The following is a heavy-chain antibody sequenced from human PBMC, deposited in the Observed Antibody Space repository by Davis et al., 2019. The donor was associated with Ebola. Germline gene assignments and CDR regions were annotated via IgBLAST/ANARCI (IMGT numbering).Heavy chain of an antibody. D-gene: IGHD1-26*01. J-gene: IGHJ5*02. CDR3: ARVVGATTSWFDP. CDR1: GGSFSGYY. V-gene: IGHV4-34*01. Sequence: SETLSLTCAVYGGSFSGYYWSWIRQPPGKGLEWIGYIYHSGSTYYNPSLKSRVTISVDTSKNQFSLKLSSVTAADTAVYYCARVVGATTSWFDPWGQGTLVTVSS. CDR2: IYHSGST.